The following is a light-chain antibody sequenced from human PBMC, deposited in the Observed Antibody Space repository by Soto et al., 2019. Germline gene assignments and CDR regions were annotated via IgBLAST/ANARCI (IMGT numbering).Light chain of an antibody. J-gene: IGKJ4*01. CDR2: TVS. CDR1: QRISNS. Sequence: DIQMTQSPSSLSASVGDRVTVTCRASQRISNSLNWYQQKPGQAPKLLIYTVSTLHSGVPSRFSGSGSGTDFTLTISSLQPEDFATYFCQQSYTAPLTFGGGTKVDIK. CDR3: QQSYTAPLT. V-gene: IGKV1-39*01.